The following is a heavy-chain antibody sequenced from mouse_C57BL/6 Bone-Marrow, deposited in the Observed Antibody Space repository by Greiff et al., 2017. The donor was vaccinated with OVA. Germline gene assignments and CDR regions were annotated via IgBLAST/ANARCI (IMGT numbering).Heavy chain of an antibody. J-gene: IGHJ2*01. Sequence: EVKLVESGGGLVKPGGSLKLSCAASGFTFSSYAMSWVRQTPEKRLEWVATISDGGSNTYYPDNVKGRFTFTRDNAKNNLYLQMSDLMSEDTAMYYCARDRGGLLRFDYWGQGTTLTVSS. CDR3: ARDRGGLLRFDY. CDR2: ISDGGSNT. V-gene: IGHV5-4*01. D-gene: IGHD2-3*01. CDR1: GFTFSSYA.